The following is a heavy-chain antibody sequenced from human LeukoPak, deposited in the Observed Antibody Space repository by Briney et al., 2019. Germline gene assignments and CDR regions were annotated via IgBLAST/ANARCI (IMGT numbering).Heavy chain of an antibody. D-gene: IGHD3-9*01. Sequence: SETLSLTCTVSGGSISSYYWSWIRQPAGKGLEWIGRIYTSGSTNYNPSLESRVTMSVDTSKNQFSLKLSSVTAADTAVYYCARGLLGYDILTGYEEGFDYWGQGTLVTVSS. J-gene: IGHJ4*02. CDR3: ARGLLGYDILTGYEEGFDY. CDR2: IYTSGST. V-gene: IGHV4-4*07. CDR1: GGSISSYY.